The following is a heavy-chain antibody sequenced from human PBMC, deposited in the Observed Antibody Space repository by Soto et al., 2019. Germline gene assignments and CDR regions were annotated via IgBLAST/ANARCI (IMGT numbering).Heavy chain of an antibody. CDR2: IYWDDDK. J-gene: IGHJ4*02. CDR1: GFSLSTRGEG. D-gene: IGHD6-13*01. Sequence: QITWKVSGPTLMKPTQTLTQTCTFTGFSLSTRGEGVGWIRQPPGKALEWLALIYWDDDKRYSPSLKSRLTITKDTSKNQVVLTMTNMDPVDTATYYCAHSAGAAAGTVLDYWGQGTLVTVSS. CDR3: AHSAGAAAGTVLDY. V-gene: IGHV2-5*02.